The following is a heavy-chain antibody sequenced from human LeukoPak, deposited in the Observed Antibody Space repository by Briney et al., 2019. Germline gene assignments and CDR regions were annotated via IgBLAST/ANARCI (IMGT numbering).Heavy chain of an antibody. Sequence: SVKVSCKASGGTFSSYDIGWVRQAPGQGLEWMGRIIPILGIANYAQKFQGRVTITADKSTSTAYMELSSLRSEDTAVYYCAREFFDYGDYGAIDYWGQGTLVTVSS. D-gene: IGHD4-17*01. CDR2: IIPILGIA. CDR3: AREFFDYGDYGAIDY. CDR1: GGTFSSYD. J-gene: IGHJ4*02. V-gene: IGHV1-69*04.